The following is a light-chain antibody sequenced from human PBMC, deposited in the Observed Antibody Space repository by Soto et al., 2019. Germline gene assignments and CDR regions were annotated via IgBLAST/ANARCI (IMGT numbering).Light chain of an antibody. CDR2: DAS. J-gene: IGKJ4*01. Sequence: EIVLTQSPATLSLSPGERATLSCRASQSVSSYLAWYQQKPGQAPRLLIYDASNRATGIPARFRGSGSGTEVTVTISSLEPEHFAIYYCQQRSNWPPVTFGGGTKVEIK. CDR1: QSVSSY. CDR3: QQRSNWPPVT. V-gene: IGKV3-11*01.